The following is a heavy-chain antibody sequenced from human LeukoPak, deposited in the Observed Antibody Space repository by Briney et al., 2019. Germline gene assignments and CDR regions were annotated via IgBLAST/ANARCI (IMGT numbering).Heavy chain of an antibody. CDR3: ARGDLKSGSN. CDR2: INHSGST. CDR1: GGSFSGYY. Sequence: SETLSLTCAVYGGSFSGYYWSWIRQPPGKGLEWIGEINHSGSTNYNPSLKSRVTISVDTSKNQFSLKLSSVTAADTAVYYCARGDLKSGSNWGQGTLVSVSS. V-gene: IGHV4-34*01. J-gene: IGHJ4*02. D-gene: IGHD3-3*01.